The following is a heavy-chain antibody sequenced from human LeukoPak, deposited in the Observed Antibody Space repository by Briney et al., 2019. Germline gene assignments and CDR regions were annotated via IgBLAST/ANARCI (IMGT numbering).Heavy chain of an antibody. D-gene: IGHD5-18*01. CDR1: GGTFSSSA. Sequence: SVKVSCKTSGGTFSSSAITWVRQAPGQGLEWMGRIIPVLNITTYAQKFQGSVTITVDTSTSTVYMELSSLRSEETAVYYCARDQGLTAPPPYGLDVWGQGTTVIVSS. V-gene: IGHV1-69*04. J-gene: IGHJ6*02. CDR2: IIPVLNIT. CDR3: ARDQGLTAPPPYGLDV.